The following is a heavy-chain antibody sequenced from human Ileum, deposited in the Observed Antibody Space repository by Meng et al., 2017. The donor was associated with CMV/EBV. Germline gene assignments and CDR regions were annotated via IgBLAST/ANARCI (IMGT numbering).Heavy chain of an antibody. J-gene: IGHJ5*02. Sequence: YDGSFSDYCGAWIRQPPGKGREWIGEINHSGRTNYNPSLKSRVTISVDTSKNQFSLKLSSATAADTAVYYCARGQRITLVRGGRFDPWGQGTLVTVSS. V-gene: IGHV4-34*01. CDR3: ARGQRITLVRGGRFDP. CDR2: INHSGRT. D-gene: IGHD3-10*01. CDR1: DGSFSDYC.